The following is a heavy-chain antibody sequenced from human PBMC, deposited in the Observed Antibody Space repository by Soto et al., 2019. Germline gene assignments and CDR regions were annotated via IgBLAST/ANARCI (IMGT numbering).Heavy chain of an antibody. Sequence: WGTLSLTSTVPGGSINSSSNSWAWIRQPTGKGLEWIGSIYYSGSTYYNPSLKSRVTISVDTSKNQFSLKLSSVTAADTFVYYFASPCTVATENLFDPRARGTLDIVSS. CDR3: ASPCTVATENLFDP. D-gene: IGHD4-4*01. CDR2: IYYSGST. CDR1: GGSINSSSNS. J-gene: IGHJ5*02. V-gene: IGHV4-39*01.